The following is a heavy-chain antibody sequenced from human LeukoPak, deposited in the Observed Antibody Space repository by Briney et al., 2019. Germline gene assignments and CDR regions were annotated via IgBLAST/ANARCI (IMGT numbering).Heavy chain of an antibody. CDR2: MNPNSGNT. CDR3: ARQGGAGEYYFDY. J-gene: IGHJ4*02. CDR1: GYAFTSYD. Sequence: RASVKVSCKASGYAFTSYDINWVRQATGQGLEWMGWMNPNSGNTGDAQKFQGRVTMTRNTSISTAYMELSSLRSEDTAVYDYARQGGAGEYYFDYWGQGTLVTVSS. V-gene: IGHV1-8*01. D-gene: IGHD3-10*01.